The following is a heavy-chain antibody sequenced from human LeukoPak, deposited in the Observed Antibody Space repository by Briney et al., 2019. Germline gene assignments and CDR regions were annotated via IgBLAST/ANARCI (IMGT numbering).Heavy chain of an antibody. V-gene: IGHV1-2*02. CDR2: INPNSGGT. J-gene: IGHJ6*03. D-gene: IGHD3-10*01. CDR3: ARVIALYGSGSYYPLKYYMDV. CDR1: GYTFTGYY. Sequence: GASVKVSCKASGYTFTGYYMHWVRQAPGQGLEWMGWINPNSGGTNYAQKFQGRVTMTRDTSISTAYMELSRLRSDDTAVYYCARVIALYGSGSYYPLKYYMDVWGKGTTVTVSS.